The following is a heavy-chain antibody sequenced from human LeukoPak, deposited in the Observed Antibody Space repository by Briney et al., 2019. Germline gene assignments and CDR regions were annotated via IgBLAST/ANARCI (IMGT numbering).Heavy chain of an antibody. V-gene: IGHV3-7*03. D-gene: IGHD3-10*01. J-gene: IGHJ4*02. CDR1: GFTFNSYW. Sequence: PGGSLRLSCAASGFTFNSYWMSWVRQAPGKGLEWVANINQDGSQKYYVDSVKGQFTISRDNAKNSLYLQMNSLRAEDTAVYYCARATGYYYGSGSYGEIDYWGQGTLVTVSS. CDR3: ARATGYYYGSGSYGEIDY. CDR2: INQDGSQK.